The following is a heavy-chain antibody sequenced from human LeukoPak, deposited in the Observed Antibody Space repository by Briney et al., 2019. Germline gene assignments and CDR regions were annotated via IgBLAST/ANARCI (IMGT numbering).Heavy chain of an antibody. V-gene: IGHV1-69*01. CDR3: ARSPVLGYCSGGSCYSDWFDP. D-gene: IGHD2-15*01. Sequence: GASVKVSCKASGGTFSSYAISWVRQAPGQGLEWMGGIIPIFGTANYAQKFQGRVTITADESTSTAYMELSSLRSEDTAVYYCARSPVLGYCSGGSCYSDWFDPWGQGTLVTVSS. CDR2: IIPIFGTA. J-gene: IGHJ5*02. CDR1: GGTFSSYA.